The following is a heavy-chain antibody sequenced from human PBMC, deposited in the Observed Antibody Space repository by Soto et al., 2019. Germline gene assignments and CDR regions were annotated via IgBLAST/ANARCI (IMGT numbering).Heavy chain of an antibody. V-gene: IGHV4-59*12. CDR2: IYYSGST. Sequence: ETLSLTCTVSGGSFSPNYWSWIRQPPGKGLEWIGYIYYSGSTNYNPSLKSRVTISVDTSKNQFSLKLSSVTAADTAVYYCASVSEYYYAAGSYPDCFDPWAQGTLVPVSS. J-gene: IGHJ5*02. D-gene: IGHD3-10*01. CDR1: GGSFSPNY. CDR3: ASVSEYYYAAGSYPDCFDP.